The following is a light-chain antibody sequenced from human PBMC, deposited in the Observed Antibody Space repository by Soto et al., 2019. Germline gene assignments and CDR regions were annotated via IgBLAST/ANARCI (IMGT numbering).Light chain of an antibody. V-gene: IGLV2-23*02. CDR3: CSYAGSTTEV. J-gene: IGLJ1*01. CDR1: SSDVGSYNL. Sequence: QSALTQPASVSGSPGQPITISCTGTSSDVGSYNLVSWYQQHPGKAPKLMIYEVSKRPSGVSNRFSGSKSGNTASLTISGLQAEDEADYYCCSYAGSTTEVFGTGTKVTVL. CDR2: EVS.